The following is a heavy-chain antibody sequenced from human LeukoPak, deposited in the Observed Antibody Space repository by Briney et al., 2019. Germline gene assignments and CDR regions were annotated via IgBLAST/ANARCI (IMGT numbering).Heavy chain of an antibody. CDR1: GYTFTGYY. V-gene: IGHV1-2*02. D-gene: IGHD6-13*01. CDR3: AREELQLAYYDY. CDR2: INPNSGGT. J-gene: IGHJ4*02. Sequence: ASVKVSCKASGYTFTGYYMHWVRQAPGQGLEWMGWINPNSGGTNYAQKLQGRVTMTRDTSISTAYMELSRLRSDDTAVYYCAREELQLAYYDYWGQGTLVTVSS.